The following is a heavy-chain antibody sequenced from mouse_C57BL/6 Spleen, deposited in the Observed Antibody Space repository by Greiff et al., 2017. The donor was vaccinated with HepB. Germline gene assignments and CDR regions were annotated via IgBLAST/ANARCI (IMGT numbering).Heavy chain of an antibody. D-gene: IGHD2-14*01. CDR3: ARGEYDPYYFDY. V-gene: IGHV1-55*01. CDR1: GYTFTSYW. J-gene: IGHJ2*01. CDR2: IYPGSGST. Sequence: VQLQQPGAELVKPGASVKMSCKASGYTFTSYWITWVKQRPGQGLEWIGDIYPGSGSTNYNEKFKSKATLTVDTSSSTAYMQLSSLTSEDSAVYYCARGEYDPYYFDYWGQGTTLTVSS.